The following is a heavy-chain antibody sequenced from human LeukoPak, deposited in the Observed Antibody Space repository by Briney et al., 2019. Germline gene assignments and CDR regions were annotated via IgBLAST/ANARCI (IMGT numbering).Heavy chain of an antibody. Sequence: PGGSLRLSCAASGFTFSHYYMSWVRQAPGKGLEWVANIKQDGSEQFYLDSVKGRFTISRDNAKNALYLQMHSLRAEDTAVYYCARDGRSGSYYDFWGQGTLVTVSS. CDR3: ARDGRSGSYYDF. CDR2: IKQDGSEQ. J-gene: IGHJ4*02. CDR1: GFTFSHYY. D-gene: IGHD1-26*01. V-gene: IGHV3-7*01.